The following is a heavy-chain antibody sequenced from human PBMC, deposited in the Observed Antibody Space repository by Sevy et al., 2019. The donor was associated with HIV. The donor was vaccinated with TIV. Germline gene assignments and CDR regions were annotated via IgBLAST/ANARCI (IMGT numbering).Heavy chain of an antibody. J-gene: IGHJ3*02. V-gene: IGHV3-23*01. CDR3: AKEGSGSYYDRDAFDI. CDR2: ISGSGGST. CDR1: GFTFSSYA. Sequence: GSLRLSCAASGFTFSSYAMSWVRQAPGKGLEWVSAISGSGGSTYYADSVKGRFTISRDNSKNTLYLQMNSLRAEDTAVYYCAKEGSGSYYDRDAFDIWGQGTMVTVSS. D-gene: IGHD1-26*01.